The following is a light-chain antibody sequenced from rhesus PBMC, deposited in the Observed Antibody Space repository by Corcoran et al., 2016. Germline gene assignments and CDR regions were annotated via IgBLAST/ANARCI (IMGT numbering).Light chain of an antibody. Sequence: DIQMTQSPASLSASVGDTVTITCRASQGISNYLAWHQPKQGKAPKPLIYYAFTLESGVPARLSGSGSGTYLTLTISSLQPEDFTSYDCPQYNSAPYSCGQGTKVEIK. V-gene: IGKV1-37*01. CDR2: YAF. CDR3: PQYNSAPYS. J-gene: IGKJ2*01. CDR1: QGISNY.